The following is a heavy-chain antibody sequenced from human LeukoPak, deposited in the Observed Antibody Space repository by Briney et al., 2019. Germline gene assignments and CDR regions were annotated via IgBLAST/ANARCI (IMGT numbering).Heavy chain of an antibody. CDR3: AKYPQRYYYGSGSYYDY. Sequence: GGSLRLSCAASGFTVSSNYMSWVRQAPGKGLEWVSVIYSGGSTYYADSVKGRFTISRDNSKNTLYLQMNSLRAEDTAVYYCAKYPQRYYYGSGSYYDYWGQGTLVTVSS. J-gene: IGHJ4*02. V-gene: IGHV3-53*01. D-gene: IGHD3-10*01. CDR1: GFTVSSNY. CDR2: IYSGGST.